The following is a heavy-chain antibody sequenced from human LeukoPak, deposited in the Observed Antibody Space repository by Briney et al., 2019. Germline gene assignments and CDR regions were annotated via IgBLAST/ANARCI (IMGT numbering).Heavy chain of an antibody. CDR1: GGTFSSYA. J-gene: IGHJ4*02. D-gene: IGHD2-8*01. V-gene: IGHV1-69*01. CDR2: IIPIFGTA. CDR3: ARDQGVGYCTNGVCPDSY. Sequence: SVKVSCKASGGTFSSYAISWVRQAPGQGLEWMGGIIPIFGTANYAQKFQGRVTITADESTSTAYMELSSLRSEDTAMYYCARDQGVGYCTNGVCPDSYWGQGTLVTVSS.